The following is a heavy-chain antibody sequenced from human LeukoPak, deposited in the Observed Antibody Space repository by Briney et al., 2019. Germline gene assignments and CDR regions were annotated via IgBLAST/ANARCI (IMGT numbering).Heavy chain of an antibody. J-gene: IGHJ4*02. D-gene: IGHD3-22*01. CDR3: AKDADSSGYYHFDY. CDR2: ISWNSGTI. CDR1: GFTFDDYA. V-gene: IGHV3-9*01. Sequence: SLRLSCAASGFTFDDYAMHWVRQAPGKGLEWASGISWNSGTIGYADSVKGRFTISRDNAKNFLYLQMNSLRAEDTAFYFCAKDADSSGYYHFDYWGQGTLVTVSS.